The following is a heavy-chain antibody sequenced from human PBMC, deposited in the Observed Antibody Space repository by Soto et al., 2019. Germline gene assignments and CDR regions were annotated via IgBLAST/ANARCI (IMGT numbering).Heavy chain of an antibody. Sequence: QVQLQESGPGLVKPSETLSLTCTDSGGSISSNYWSWIRQPPGKGLEYIGYIDYSGSTHYKASLKSRVTISVDTSKNQFSLKLSSVTAADTAIYYCARHRTGLDSWGQGTLVTVSS. V-gene: IGHV4-59*08. J-gene: IGHJ4*02. CDR2: IDYSGST. D-gene: IGHD3-9*01. CDR3: ARHRTGLDS. CDR1: GGSISSNY.